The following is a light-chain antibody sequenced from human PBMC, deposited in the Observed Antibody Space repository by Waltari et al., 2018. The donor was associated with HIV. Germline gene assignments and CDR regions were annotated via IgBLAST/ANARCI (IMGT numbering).Light chain of an antibody. CDR1: QDISKY. J-gene: IGKJ5*01. CDR3: QQYDGLPIT. V-gene: IGKV1-16*01. Sequence: DIQMTQSPSSLSASVGGRVTISCRASQDISKYLAWFQQKPGKAPRSLVYAASSLQTGVPARFSGSGSGTDFTLTISSLQPEDFATYYCQQYDGLPITFGQGTRLDIK. CDR2: AAS.